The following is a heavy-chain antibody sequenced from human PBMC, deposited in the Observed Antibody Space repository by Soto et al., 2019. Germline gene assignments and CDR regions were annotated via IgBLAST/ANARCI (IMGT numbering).Heavy chain of an antibody. J-gene: IGHJ5*01. CDR2: IRNKANSFAT. D-gene: IGHD1-26*01. V-gene: IGHV3-73*01. Sequence: EVQLVESGGGLVQPGGSLKLSCAASGFTFSGSAMHWVRQASGKGLEWIGHIRNKANSFATAYAASVKGRFTIYRDDSKNTAYPQMNSLKTEDTAVYYCTILSGRVASLGQGTLVTVSS. CDR3: TILSGRVAS. CDR1: GFTFSGSA.